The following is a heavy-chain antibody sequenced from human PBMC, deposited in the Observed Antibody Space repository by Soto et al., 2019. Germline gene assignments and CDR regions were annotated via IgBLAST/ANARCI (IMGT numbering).Heavy chain of an antibody. CDR3: NTDSRITIVIVRFDY. V-gene: IGHV3-15*07. CDR2: IKSKIDGGTT. Sequence: PGGSLSLSSAASGFTFTNVLINWVRPAPGKGLEWVGRIKSKIDGGTTGFAAPVKGRFAISRDDSKNMVYLQMNSLKTEDTAIYYCNTDSRITIVIVRFDYWGHGTLVTVSS. D-gene: IGHD3-3*02. J-gene: IGHJ4*01. CDR1: GFTFTNVL.